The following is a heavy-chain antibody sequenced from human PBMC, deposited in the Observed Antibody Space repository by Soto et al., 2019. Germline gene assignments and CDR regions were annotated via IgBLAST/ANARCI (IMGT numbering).Heavy chain of an antibody. D-gene: IGHD5-12*01. Sequence: SVKVSCKASGGTFSSYAISWVRQAPGQGLEWMGGIIPIFGTANYAQKFQGRVTITADGSTSTAYMELSSLRSEDTAVYYCASVSPRDGYTDPGWFAPWAQGTLVTVSS. CDR3: ASVSPRDGYTDPGWFAP. J-gene: IGHJ5*02. CDR1: GGTFSSYA. CDR2: IIPIFGTA. V-gene: IGHV1-69*13.